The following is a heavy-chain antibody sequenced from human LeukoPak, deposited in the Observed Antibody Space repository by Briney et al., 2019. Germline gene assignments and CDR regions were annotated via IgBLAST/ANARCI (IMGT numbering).Heavy chain of an antibody. CDR2: ITGSGGTT. V-gene: IGHV3-23*01. D-gene: IGHD3-10*01. CDR1: GFAFSNYG. Sequence: GGSLRLSCAASGFAFSNYGMNWVRQAPGKGLEWVSGITGSGGTTYYADSVKGRFTISRDNAKNSLYLQMNSLRAEDTALYYCAKDLYGSGAWGQGTLVTVSS. CDR3: AKDLYGSGA. J-gene: IGHJ4*02.